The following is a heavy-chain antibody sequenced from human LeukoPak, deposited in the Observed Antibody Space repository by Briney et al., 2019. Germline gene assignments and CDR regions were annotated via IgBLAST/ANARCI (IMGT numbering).Heavy chain of an antibody. CDR3: ARRRYDIMTGYAYFDY. V-gene: IGHV4-59*08. J-gene: IGHJ4*02. CDR1: GGSISSYY. CDR2: IYYSGST. Sequence: SETLSLTCTVSGGSISSYYWSWIRQPPGKGLEWIGYIYYSGSTNYNPPLKSRVTISVDTSKNQFSLNLSSVTAADTAVYYCARRRYDIMTGYAYFDYWGQGTLVTVSA. D-gene: IGHD3-9*01.